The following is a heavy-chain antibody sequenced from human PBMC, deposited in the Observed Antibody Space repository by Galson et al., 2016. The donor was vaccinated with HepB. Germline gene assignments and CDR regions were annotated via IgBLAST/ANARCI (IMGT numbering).Heavy chain of an antibody. CDR2: WYYRGSP. Sequence: ETLSLTCTVSGGSISSSSFYWGWIRQPPGKGLEWIGSWYYRGSPFYNPALRSRVSISVDTSKNQLSLQLNSVSAADTAVYHCAREAMVHGAAHFDYWGLGILVTVSP. J-gene: IGHJ4*02. CDR1: GGSISSSSFY. CDR3: AREAMVHGAAHFDY. V-gene: IGHV4-39*01. D-gene: IGHD5-18*01.